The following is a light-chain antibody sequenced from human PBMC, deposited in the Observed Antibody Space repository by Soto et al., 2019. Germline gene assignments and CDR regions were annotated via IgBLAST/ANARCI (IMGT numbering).Light chain of an antibody. Sequence: EIVLTHSPGTLSLSPGDRATLSCRASQSVYSNSLAWYQQKSGQAPRLLIFGASNRAAGIPDRFSGSGSGTEFTLSISRLEPEDFAVYYCQQYGSSPYTFGQGTKLETK. CDR1: QSVYSNS. CDR3: QQYGSSPYT. CDR2: GAS. J-gene: IGKJ2*01. V-gene: IGKV3-20*01.